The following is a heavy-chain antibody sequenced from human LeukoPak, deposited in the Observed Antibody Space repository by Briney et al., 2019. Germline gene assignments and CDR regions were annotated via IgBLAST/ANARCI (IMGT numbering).Heavy chain of an antibody. V-gene: IGHV1-69*05. CDR1: GGTFSSYA. Sequence: SVKVSCKASGGTFSSYAISWVRQAPGQGLEWMGRIIPIFGTANYAQKFQGRITITTDESTSTAYMELSSLRSEDTAVYYCARAELYSSGWYNYWGQGTLVTVSS. D-gene: IGHD6-13*01. CDR2: IIPIFGTA. J-gene: IGHJ4*02. CDR3: ARAELYSSGWYNY.